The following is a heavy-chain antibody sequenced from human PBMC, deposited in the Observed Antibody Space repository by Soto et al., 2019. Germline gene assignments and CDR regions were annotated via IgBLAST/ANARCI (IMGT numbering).Heavy chain of an antibody. V-gene: IGHV4-4*02. CDR3: ARGAHYDPFAS. CDR1: GGSISSSNW. Sequence: SETLSLTCAVSGGSISSSNWWSWVRQPPGKGLEWIGEIYHSGSTNYNPSLKSRVTISVDTSKKQFSLTLNSVTAADTAVYYCARGAHYDPFASWGLGALVTAPQ. J-gene: IGHJ4*02. D-gene: IGHD3-3*01. CDR2: IYHSGST.